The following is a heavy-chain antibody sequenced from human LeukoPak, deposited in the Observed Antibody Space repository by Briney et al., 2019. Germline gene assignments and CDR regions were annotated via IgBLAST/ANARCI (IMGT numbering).Heavy chain of an antibody. Sequence: SETLSLTCAVYGGSFSGYYWSWIRQPPGKGLEWIGEINHSGSTNYNPSLKSRVTISVDTSKNQFSLKLSSVTAADTAVYYCARVTMIVVVNWFDPWGQGTLVTVSS. V-gene: IGHV4-34*01. CDR1: GGSFSGYY. D-gene: IGHD3-22*01. CDR3: ARVTMIVVVNWFDP. J-gene: IGHJ5*02. CDR2: INHSGST.